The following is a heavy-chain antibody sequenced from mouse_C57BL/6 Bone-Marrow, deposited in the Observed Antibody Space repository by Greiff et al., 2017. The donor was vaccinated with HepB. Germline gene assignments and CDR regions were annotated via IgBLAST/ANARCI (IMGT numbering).Heavy chain of an antibody. V-gene: IGHV2-6-1*01. CDR1: GFSLTSYG. CDR2: IWSDGST. CDR3: ARHVAYYSNRYAMDY. Sequence: VQLQQSGPGLVAPSQSLSITCTVSGFSLTSYGVHWVRQPPGKGLEWLVVIWSDGSTTYNSALKSRLSISKDNSKSQVFLKMNSLQTDDTAMYYCARHVAYYSNRYAMDYWGQGTSVTVSS. D-gene: IGHD2-5*01. J-gene: IGHJ4*01.